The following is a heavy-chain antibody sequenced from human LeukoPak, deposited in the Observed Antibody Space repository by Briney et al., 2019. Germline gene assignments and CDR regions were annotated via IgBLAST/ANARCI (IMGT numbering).Heavy chain of an antibody. CDR2: ISSDGSIT. CDR1: GFTFSNYA. Sequence: GTSLRLSCAASGFTFSNYAMHWVRQAPGKGLVWVSRISSDGSITSYADSVKGRFTISRDNAKNTLYLQMNSLRAEDTAVYYCARHLNYYLDYWGQGTLVTVSS. CDR3: ARHLNYYLDY. J-gene: IGHJ4*02. D-gene: IGHD3-22*01. V-gene: IGHV3-74*01.